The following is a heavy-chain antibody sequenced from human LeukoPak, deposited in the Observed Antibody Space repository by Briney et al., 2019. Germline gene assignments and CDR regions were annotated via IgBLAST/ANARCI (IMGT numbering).Heavy chain of an antibody. V-gene: IGHV4-31*03. CDR3: ARVSDILTGYPLDY. D-gene: IGHD3-9*01. CDR2: IYYSGGT. J-gene: IGHJ4*02. CDR1: GGSISSGVYY. Sequence: SETLSLTCTVSGGSISSGVYYWSWIRQHPGKGLEWIGYIYYSGGTYYNPSLKSRVTISVDTSKNQFSLKLSSVTAADTAVYYCARVSDILTGYPLDYWGQGTLVTVSS.